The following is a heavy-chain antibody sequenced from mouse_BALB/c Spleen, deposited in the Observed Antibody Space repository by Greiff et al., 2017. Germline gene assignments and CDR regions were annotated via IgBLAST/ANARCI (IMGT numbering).Heavy chain of an antibody. CDR2: ISNGGGST. CDR1: GFTFSSYT. CDR3: ARLQPGPGDYFDY. V-gene: IGHV5-12-2*01. J-gene: IGHJ2*01. D-gene: IGHD4-1*02. Sequence: EVMLVESGGGLVQPGGSLKLSCAASGFTFSSYTMSWVRQTPEKRLEWVAYISNGGGSTYYPDTVKGRFTISRDNAKNTLYLQMSSLKSEDTAMYYCARLQPGPGDYFDYWGQGTTLTVSS.